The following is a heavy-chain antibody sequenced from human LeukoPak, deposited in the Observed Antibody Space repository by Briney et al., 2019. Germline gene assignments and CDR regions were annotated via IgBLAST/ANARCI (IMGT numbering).Heavy chain of an antibody. CDR2: IYHSGST. Sequence: SETLSLTCTVSGGSISSGGYYWSWIRQPPGKGLEWIGYIYHSGSTYYNPSLKSRVTISVDRSKNQFSLKLSSVTAADTAFYYCARGGRVSGWRRFASWGQEPWSPSPQ. D-gene: IGHD6-19*01. CDR1: GGSISSGGYY. J-gene: IGHJ5*01. CDR3: ARGGRVSGWRRFAS. V-gene: IGHV4-30-2*01.